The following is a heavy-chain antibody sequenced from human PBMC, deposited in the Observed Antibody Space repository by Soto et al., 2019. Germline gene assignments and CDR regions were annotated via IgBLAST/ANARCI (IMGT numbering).Heavy chain of an antibody. Sequence: QVQLVQSGAEVKKPGASVKVSCKASGYTFTSYGSSWVRQAPGQGLAWLGWISAYNGNTNYAQKCQGRVTMTTATATSTDNMDLRSLRSDDTAVSYCARGVKYGTSGVCSLYGMDVWGQGTTVTVSS. CDR3: ARGVKYGTSGVCSLYGMDV. D-gene: IGHD2-8*01. V-gene: IGHV1-18*01. CDR2: ISAYNGNT. CDR1: GYTFTSYG. J-gene: IGHJ6*02.